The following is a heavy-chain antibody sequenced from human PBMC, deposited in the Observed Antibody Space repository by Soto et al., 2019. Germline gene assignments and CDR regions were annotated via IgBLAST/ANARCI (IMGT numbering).Heavy chain of an antibody. V-gene: IGHV4-39*01. CDR1: GGSISSSSYY. CDR2: IYYSGST. Sequence: QLQLQESGPGLVKPSETLSLTCTVSGGSISSSSYYWGWIRQAPAKGLEWIGSIYYSGSTYYNPSLKSRVTVSVDTSKNQFSLKLSSVTAADTAVYYCATLWFGEGNYWGQGTLVTVSS. CDR3: ATLWFGEGNY. J-gene: IGHJ4*02. D-gene: IGHD3-10*01.